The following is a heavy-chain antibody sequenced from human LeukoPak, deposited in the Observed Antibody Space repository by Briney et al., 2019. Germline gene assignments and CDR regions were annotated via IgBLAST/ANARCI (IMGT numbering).Heavy chain of an antibody. V-gene: IGHV4-4*07. J-gene: IGHJ6*03. CDR2: IYTSGST. CDR3: ARGANYDSSGYYEHYYYYMDV. CDR1: GGSISSYY. Sequence: MPSETLSLTCTVSGGSISSYYWSWIRQPAGKGLEWIGRIYTSGSTNYNPSLKSRVTMSVDTSKNQFSLKLSSVTAADTAVYYCARGANYDSSGYYEHYYYYMDVWGKGTTVTVSS. D-gene: IGHD3-22*01.